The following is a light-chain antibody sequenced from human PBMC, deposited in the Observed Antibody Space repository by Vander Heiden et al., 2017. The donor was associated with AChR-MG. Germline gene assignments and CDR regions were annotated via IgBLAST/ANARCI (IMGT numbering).Light chain of an antibody. CDR1: QSVSSW. CDR2: KAS. CDR3: QQYDSDSWT. Sequence: DIQMTQSPSTLSASVGDRVTITCRASQSVSSWLAWYQEKPGKAPKLLIYKASHLERGVPSRFSGSGSGTEFTLTISSLQPDDFATYYCQQYDSDSWTFGQGTKVEIK. J-gene: IGKJ1*01. V-gene: IGKV1-5*03.